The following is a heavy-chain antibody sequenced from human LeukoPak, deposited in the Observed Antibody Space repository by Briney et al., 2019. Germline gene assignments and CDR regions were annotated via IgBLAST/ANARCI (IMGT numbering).Heavy chain of an antibody. V-gene: IGHV4-4*02. CDR2: IYHSGST. CDR3: AGHDPDYYDSSGFDY. D-gene: IGHD3-22*01. J-gene: IGHJ4*02. CDR1: GGSISSSNW. Sequence: SETLSLTCAVSGGSISSSNWWSWVRQPPGKGLEWIGEIYHSGSTNYNPSLKSRVTISVDKSKNQFSLKLSSVTAADTAVYYCAGHDPDYYDSSGFDYWGQGTLVTVSS.